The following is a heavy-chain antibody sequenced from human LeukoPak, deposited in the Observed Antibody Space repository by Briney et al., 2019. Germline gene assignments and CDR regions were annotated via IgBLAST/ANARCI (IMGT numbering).Heavy chain of an antibody. CDR3: ARVNLGFSGWYFDY. CDR2: ISSSGSTI. V-gene: IGHV3-48*03. CDR1: GFTFSSYE. J-gene: IGHJ4*02. Sequence: GGSLRLSCAATGFTFSSYEMNWVLQAPGKGLEWVSYISSSGSTIYYADSVKGRFTISRDNAKNSLYLQMNSLRAEDTAVYYCARVNLGFSGWYFDYWGQGTLVTVSS. D-gene: IGHD6-19*01.